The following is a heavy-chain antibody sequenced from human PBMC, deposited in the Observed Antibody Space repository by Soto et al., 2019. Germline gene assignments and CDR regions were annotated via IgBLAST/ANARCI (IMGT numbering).Heavy chain of an antibody. Sequence: QVQLVQSGAEVKKPGSSVKVSCKASGGTFNIYNINWVRQAPGQGLEWMGGILPIFGTTNYAQRFQGRLTIIADDSTSTAYMALSSLRSEDTAVYYCARDETGDSYYYYYGMDVWGQGTTVTVTS. J-gene: IGHJ6*02. D-gene: IGHD7-27*01. V-gene: IGHV1-69*01. CDR2: ILPIFGTT. CDR3: ARDETGDSYYYYYGMDV. CDR1: GGTFNIYN.